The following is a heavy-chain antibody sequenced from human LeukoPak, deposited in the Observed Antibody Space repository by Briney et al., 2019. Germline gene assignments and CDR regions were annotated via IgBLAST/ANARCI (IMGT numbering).Heavy chain of an antibody. CDR3: ARGYERFLEWLYFDY. J-gene: IGHJ4*02. V-gene: IGHV4-34*01. Sequence: SETLSLTCAVYGGSFSGYYWSWIRQPPGKGLEWIGEINHSGNTNYNPSLKSRATISVDTSKNQFSLKLSSVTAADTAVYYCARGYERFLEWLYFDYWGQGTLVTVSS. D-gene: IGHD3-3*01. CDR1: GGSFSGYY. CDR2: INHSGNT.